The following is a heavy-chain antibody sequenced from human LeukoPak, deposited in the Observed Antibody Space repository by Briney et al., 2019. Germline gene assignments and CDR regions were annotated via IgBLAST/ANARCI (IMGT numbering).Heavy chain of an antibody. CDR3: ARDRGGSYSAIDY. D-gene: IGHD1-26*01. J-gene: IGHJ4*02. Sequence: PTGGSLRLSCAASGFTFSSYSMNWVRQAPGKGLEWVSFISSSSTIYYADSVKGRFTISRDNAKNSLYLQMNSLRAEDTAVYYCARDRGGSYSAIDYWGQGTLVTVSS. CDR1: GFTFSSYS. V-gene: IGHV3-48*04. CDR2: ISSSSTI.